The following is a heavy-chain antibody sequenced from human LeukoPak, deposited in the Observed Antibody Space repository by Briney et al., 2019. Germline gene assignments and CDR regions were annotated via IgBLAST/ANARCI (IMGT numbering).Heavy chain of an antibody. J-gene: IGHJ3*02. CDR2: IYYSGST. CDR3: ARAGSEGVLRFLEWFNDAFDI. V-gene: IGHV4-59*01. CDR1: GGSISSYY. Sequence: SETLSLTCTVSGGSISSYYWSWIRQPPGKGLEWIGYIYYSGSTNYNPSLKSRVTISVDTSKNQFSLKLSSVTAADTAVYYCARAGSEGVLRFLEWFNDAFDIWGQGTMVTVSS. D-gene: IGHD3-3*01.